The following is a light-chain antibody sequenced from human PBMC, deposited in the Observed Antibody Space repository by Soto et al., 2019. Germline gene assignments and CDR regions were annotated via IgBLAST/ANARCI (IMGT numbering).Light chain of an antibody. V-gene: IGKV1D-12*01. CDR2: AAS. CDR3: QQANSFPRT. CDR1: QDISVW. Sequence: DIQMTQSPSSVSASVGDRVTITCRASQDISVWLAWYQQKPGTAPKLLIYAASNLQTGVPSRFSGSGSGTDFTLSIHSLQPEDFATYYCQQANSFPRTFGPGTKVDIK. J-gene: IGKJ3*01.